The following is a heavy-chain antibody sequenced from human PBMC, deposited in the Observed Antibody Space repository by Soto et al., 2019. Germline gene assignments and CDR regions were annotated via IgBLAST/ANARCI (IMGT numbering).Heavy chain of an antibody. CDR3: ARRKERSGPNYFDL. Sequence: GASVKVSCKASGYTFGTYDFNWVRQAPGQGLEWMGWMNPNSGNTGYAQKFRGRVSMTRNTSISTAYMELSNLRSEDTALYFCARRKERSGPNYFDLWGQGTLVTVSS. V-gene: IGHV1-8*01. J-gene: IGHJ4*02. CDR1: GYTFGTYD. CDR2: MNPNSGNT. D-gene: IGHD6-25*01.